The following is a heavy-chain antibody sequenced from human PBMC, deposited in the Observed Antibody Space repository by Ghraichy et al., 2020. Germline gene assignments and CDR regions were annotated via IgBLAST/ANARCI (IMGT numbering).Heavy chain of an antibody. V-gene: IGHV4-39*01. CDR1: GGSISSSSYY. CDR3: ARHLFNPLPIYSYGRIDAFDI. D-gene: IGHD5-18*01. Sequence: SETLSLTCTVSGGSISSSSYYWGWIRQPPGKGLEWIGSIYYSGSTYYNPSLKSRVTISVDTSKNQFSLKLSSVTAADTAVYYCARHLFNPLPIYSYGRIDAFDIWGQGTMVTVSS. CDR2: IYYSGST. J-gene: IGHJ3*02.